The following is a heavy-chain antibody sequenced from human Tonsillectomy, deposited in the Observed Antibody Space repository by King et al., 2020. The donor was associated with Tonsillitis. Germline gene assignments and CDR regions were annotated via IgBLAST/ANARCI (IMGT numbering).Heavy chain of an antibody. Sequence: VQLVESGGGLVQPGGSLRLSCAASGFTFSSFWIHWVRQAPGKGLVWVSRINSDGSDTIYAESVQGRFTVYIDNARNTLYLQMNSLRAEDTALYYCARGGVDHGFDVWGQGTMVTVSS. J-gene: IGHJ3*01. CDR3: ARGGVDHGFDV. D-gene: IGHD2-8*02. CDR2: INSDGSDT. CDR1: GFTFSSFW. V-gene: IGHV3-74*01.